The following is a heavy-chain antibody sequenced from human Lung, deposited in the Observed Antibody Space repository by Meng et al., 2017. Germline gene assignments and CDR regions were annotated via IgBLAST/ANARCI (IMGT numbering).Heavy chain of an antibody. CDR1: GGSISSGSYY. J-gene: IGHJ4*02. CDR2: IYTSGST. D-gene: IGHD4-23*01. CDR3: ARVSYGGPMDY. Sequence: QVQLQESGPGRVKPSPTRSLTCTVSGGSISSGSYYWSWIRQPAGKGLEWIGRIYTSGSTNYNPSLKSRVTISVDTSKNQFSLKLSSVTAADTAVYYCARVSYGGPMDYWGQGTLVTVSS. V-gene: IGHV4-61*02.